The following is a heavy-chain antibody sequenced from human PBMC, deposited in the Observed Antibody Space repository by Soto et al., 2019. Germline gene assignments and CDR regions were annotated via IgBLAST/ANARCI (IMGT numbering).Heavy chain of an antibody. CDR3: AKGLLYGGNSDSYYYYGMDV. J-gene: IGHJ6*02. V-gene: IGHV3-23*01. Sequence: EVQLLESGGGLVQPGGSLRLSCAASGFTFSSYAMSWVRQAPGKGLEWVSAISGSGGSTYYADSVKGRFTISRDNSKNTLYLQMNSLRAEDTAVYYCAKGLLYGGNSDSYYYYGMDVWGQGTTVTVSS. CDR2: ISGSGGST. D-gene: IGHD2-21*02. CDR1: GFTFSSYA.